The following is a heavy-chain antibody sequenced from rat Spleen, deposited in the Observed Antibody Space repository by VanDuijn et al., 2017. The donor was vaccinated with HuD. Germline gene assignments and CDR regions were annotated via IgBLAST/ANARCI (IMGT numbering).Heavy chain of an antibody. D-gene: IGHD3-4*01. Sequence: EVQLVESGGGLVQPGRSLKLSCAASGFTFSNYGMAWVRQAPTKGLEWVATISYDGSSTYYRDSVKGRFTISSDNAKSTLYLQMDSLRSVDTATYSCARRDNPNWFSYWGQGTLVTVSS. V-gene: IGHV5-29*01. CDR1: GFTFSNYG. J-gene: IGHJ3*01. CDR3: ARRDNPNWFSY. CDR2: ISYDGSST.